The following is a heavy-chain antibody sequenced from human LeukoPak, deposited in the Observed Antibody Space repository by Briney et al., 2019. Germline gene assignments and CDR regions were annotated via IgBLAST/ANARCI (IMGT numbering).Heavy chain of an antibody. J-gene: IGHJ4*02. V-gene: IGHV4-61*08. D-gene: IGHD2-2*01. CDR1: GGSVSSSGHS. Sequence: SETLSLTCTVSGGSVSSSGHSWNWIRQPPGKTLEWIGYTYYSGRTNYNPSLKSRVTISLDTSKNQFSLHLTSVTAADTATYYCSGESRAFCPFGYWGQGTLVIVPS. CDR2: TYYSGRT. CDR3: SGESRAFCPFGY.